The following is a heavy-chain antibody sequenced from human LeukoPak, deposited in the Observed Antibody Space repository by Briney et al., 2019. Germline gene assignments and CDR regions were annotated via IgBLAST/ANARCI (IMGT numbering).Heavy chain of an antibody. CDR1: GFTFSSYS. D-gene: IGHD3-10*01. CDR3: ARSRTWFGDAGEFDY. CDR2: ISSSSSYI. Sequence: GGSLRLSCAASGFTFSSYSMNWVRQAPGKGPEWVSSISSSSSYIYYADSVKGRFTISRDNSKNSLYLQMNSLRAEDTAVYYCARSRTWFGDAGEFDYWGQGTLVTVSS. V-gene: IGHV3-21*01. J-gene: IGHJ4*02.